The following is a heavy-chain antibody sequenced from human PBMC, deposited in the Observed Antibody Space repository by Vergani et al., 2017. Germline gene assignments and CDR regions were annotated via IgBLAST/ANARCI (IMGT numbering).Heavy chain of an antibody. V-gene: IGHV3-23*01. J-gene: IGHJ6*02. CDR2: ISGSGGST. D-gene: IGHD5-12*01. CDR3: AKANPRNSGYDYLYYYHAMDV. CDR1: GFTFNHCA. Sequence: EVQLLESGGDLVQPEGSLRLSCAASGFTFNHCAMNWVRQAPGKGLEWVSGISGSGGSTYYAGSVKGRFTISRDSSKNTLYLQMNSLSAGDTAVYYCAKANPRNSGYDYLYYYHAMDVWGQGTTVTVSS.